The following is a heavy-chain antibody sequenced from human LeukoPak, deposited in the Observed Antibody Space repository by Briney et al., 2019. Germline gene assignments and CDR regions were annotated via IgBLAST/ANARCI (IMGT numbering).Heavy chain of an antibody. J-gene: IGHJ4*02. V-gene: IGHV7-4-1*02. D-gene: IGHD2-15*01. CDR1: GYTFTSYY. CDR2: INTNTGNP. CDR3: AIWYCSGGRCYSNARTFDY. Sequence: ASVKVSCKASGYTFTSYYMHWVREAPGQGLEWMGWINTNTGNPTYAQGLTGRFVFSLDTSVSTAYLQISSLKAEDTAVYYCAIWYCSGGRCYSNARTFDYWGQGTRVSVSS.